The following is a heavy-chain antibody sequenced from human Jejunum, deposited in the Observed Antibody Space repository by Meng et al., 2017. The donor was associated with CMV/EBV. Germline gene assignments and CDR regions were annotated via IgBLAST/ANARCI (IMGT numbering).Heavy chain of an antibody. CDR3: ARKVGSTDYFDY. J-gene: IGHJ4*02. D-gene: IGHD1-26*01. Sequence: QLGLQEAGLGLVKPAEALSLTGHVAGAPISISSYYWGWSRPSPWKCLEWIGSIYYSGSTNYNPSLKSRVTISIDTSKNQFVLKLSSVTAADTAVYYCARKVGSTDYFDYWGQGTLVTVSS. V-gene: IGHV4-39*07. CDR2: IYYSGST. CDR1: GAPISISSYY.